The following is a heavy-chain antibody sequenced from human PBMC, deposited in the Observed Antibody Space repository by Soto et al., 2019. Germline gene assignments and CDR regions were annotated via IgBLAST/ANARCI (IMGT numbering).Heavy chain of an antibody. CDR2: IISMFGAA. J-gene: IGHJ6*02. CDR3: ARGGKERFRGSGMDV. CDR1: GGTFSSYA. V-gene: IGHV1-69*01. D-gene: IGHD1-1*01. Sequence: QVQLVQSGAEVRKPGSSVKVSCKASGGTFSSYAISWVRQVPEQGLEWMGEIISMFGAAMYAQKFQGRVTITADESASTAYMELSSLRSEDTATYYCARGGKERFRGSGMDVWGQGTTVTVS.